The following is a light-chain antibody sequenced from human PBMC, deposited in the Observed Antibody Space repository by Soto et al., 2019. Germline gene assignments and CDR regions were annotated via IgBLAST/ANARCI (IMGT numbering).Light chain of an antibody. J-gene: IGLJ1*01. CDR1: SSDAGGYNY. CDR2: DVS. CDR3: SSYTSSSTL. V-gene: IGLV2-14*01. Sequence: QSVLTQPASVSGSPGQSITISCTGTSSDAGGYNYVSWYQQHPGKAPKLMIYDVSNRPSGVSNRFSGSKSGNTASLTISGLQAEDEADHYCSSYTSSSTLFGTGTKVTVL.